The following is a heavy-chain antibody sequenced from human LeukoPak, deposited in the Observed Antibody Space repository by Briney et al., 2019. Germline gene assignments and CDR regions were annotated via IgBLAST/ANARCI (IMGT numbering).Heavy chain of an antibody. CDR3: ARCSGNYYNAFDI. CDR2: IYTSGST. J-gene: IGHJ3*02. V-gene: IGHV4-4*07. D-gene: IGHD1-26*01. Sequence: SETLSLTCTVSGVSISSYYWSWIRQPAGQGLEWIGRIYTSGSTNYNPSLKSRITMSVDTSNNQFSLKLSSVTAADTAEYYCARCSGNYYNAFDIWGQGTMVTVSS. CDR1: GVSISSYY.